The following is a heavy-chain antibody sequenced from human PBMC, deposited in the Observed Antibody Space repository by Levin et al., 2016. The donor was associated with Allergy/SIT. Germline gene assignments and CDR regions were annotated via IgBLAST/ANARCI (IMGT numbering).Heavy chain of an antibody. D-gene: IGHD5-18*01. V-gene: IGHV5-51*01. CDR2: IYPGDSDT. CDR3: ARHRQDTERDAFDT. Sequence: VRQMPGKGLEWMGIIYPGDSDTRYSPSFQGQVTISADKSISTAYLQWSSLKASDTAMYYCARHRQDTERDAFDTWGQGTRVTVSS. J-gene: IGHJ3*02.